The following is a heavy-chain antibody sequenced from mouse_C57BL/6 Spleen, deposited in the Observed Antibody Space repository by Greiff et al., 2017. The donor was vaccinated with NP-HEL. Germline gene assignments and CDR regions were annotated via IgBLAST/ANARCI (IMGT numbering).Heavy chain of an antibody. J-gene: IGHJ4*01. CDR1: GYTFTDYN. CDR2: INPNNGGT. D-gene: IGHD1-1*01. Sequence: DVKLQESGPELVKPGASVKIPCKASGYTFTDYNMDWVKQSHGKSLEWIGDINPNNGGTIYNQKFKGKATLTVDKSSSTAYMELRSLTSEDTAVYYCAITTVVYYYAMDYWGQGTSVTVSS. V-gene: IGHV1-18*01. CDR3: AITTVVYYYAMDY.